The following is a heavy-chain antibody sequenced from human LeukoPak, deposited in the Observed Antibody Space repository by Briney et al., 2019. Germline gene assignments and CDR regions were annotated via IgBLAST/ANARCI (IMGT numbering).Heavy chain of an antibody. CDR1: GFTFSSYA. CDR2: ISGSGGST. D-gene: IGHD6-6*01. Sequence: PGGSLRLSCAASGFTFSSYAMSWVRQAPGKGLEWVSAISGSGGSTYYADSVKGRFTISRDNSKNTLYLQMNSLRAEDTAVYYCAKVGEEQLVHGGGSFDYWGQGTLVTVSS. J-gene: IGHJ4*02. V-gene: IGHV3-23*01. CDR3: AKVGEEQLVHGGGSFDY.